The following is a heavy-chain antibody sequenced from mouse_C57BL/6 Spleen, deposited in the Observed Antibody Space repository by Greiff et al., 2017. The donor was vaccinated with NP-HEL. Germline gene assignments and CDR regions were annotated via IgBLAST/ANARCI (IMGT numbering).Heavy chain of an antibody. D-gene: IGHD2-3*01. J-gene: IGHJ4*01. CDR1: GYTFTDYY. Sequence: VQLQQSGAELVRPGASVKLSCKASGYTFTDYYINWVKQRPGQGLEWIARIYPGSGNTYYNEKFKGKATLTAEKSSSTAYMQLSSLTSEDSAVYFCAREGWPYAMDYWGQGTSVTVSS. V-gene: IGHV1-76*01. CDR3: AREGWPYAMDY. CDR2: IYPGSGNT.